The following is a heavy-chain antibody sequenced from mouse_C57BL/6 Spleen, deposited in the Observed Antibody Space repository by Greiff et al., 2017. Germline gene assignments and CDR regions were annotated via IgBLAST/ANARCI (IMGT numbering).Heavy chain of an antibody. CDR2: IDPSGSYT. CDR3: ARDGWFAY. V-gene: IGHV1-59*01. D-gene: IGHD1-1*01. J-gene: IGHJ3*01. CDR1: GYTFTSYW. Sequence: QVQLLQPGAELVKPGTSVKLSCTASGYTFTSYWMPWVKQRPGQGLEWIGVIDPSGSYTNYTHSFKGRATLTVDTSSSTPYLHISSLTAEDSAVEYCARDGWFAYWGEGTLVTVSA.